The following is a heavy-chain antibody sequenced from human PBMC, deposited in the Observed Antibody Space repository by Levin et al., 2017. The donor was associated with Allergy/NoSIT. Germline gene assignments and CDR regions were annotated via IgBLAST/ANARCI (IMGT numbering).Heavy chain of an antibody. J-gene: IGHJ4*02. CDR3: ATAGGIDY. Sequence: GGSLRLSCAASGLSLRSYAMHWVRQAPGKGLEWVAIISYDGTTTSYADSVKGRFTISRDNSKNTLSLQMDSLRAEDTAVYYCATAGGIDYWGQGTLVTVST. D-gene: IGHD6-25*01. V-gene: IGHV3-30-3*01. CDR1: GLSLRSYA. CDR2: ISYDGTTT.